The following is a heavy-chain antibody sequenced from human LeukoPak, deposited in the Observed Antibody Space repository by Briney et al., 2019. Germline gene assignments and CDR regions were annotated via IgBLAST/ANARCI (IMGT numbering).Heavy chain of an antibody. CDR2: INPNSGGT. CDR3: ARVRQYSSGWYLGDFQH. J-gene: IGHJ1*01. Sequence: ASVKVSCKASGYTFTGYYMHWVRQAPGQGLEWMGWINPNSGGTNYAQKFQGRVTMTRDTSISTAYMELSRLRSDDTAVYYCARVRQYSSGWYLGDFQHWGQGTLVTVSS. CDR1: GYTFTGYY. D-gene: IGHD6-19*01. V-gene: IGHV1-2*02.